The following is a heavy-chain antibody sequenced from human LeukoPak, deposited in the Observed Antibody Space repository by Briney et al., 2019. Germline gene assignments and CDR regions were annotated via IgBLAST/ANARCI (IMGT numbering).Heavy chain of an antibody. J-gene: IGHJ4*02. D-gene: IGHD6-6*01. Sequence: SETLSLTCTVSGGSISSYYWSWIRQPPGKGLEWIGYIYYSGSTNYNPSLKSRVTISVGTSKNQFSLKLSSVTAADTAVYYCARVDSSSGYFDYWGQGTLVTVSS. V-gene: IGHV4-59*01. CDR1: GGSISSYY. CDR2: IYYSGST. CDR3: ARVDSSSGYFDY.